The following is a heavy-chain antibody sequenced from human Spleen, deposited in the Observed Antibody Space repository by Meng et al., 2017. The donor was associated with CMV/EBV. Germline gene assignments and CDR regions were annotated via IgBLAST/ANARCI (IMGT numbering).Heavy chain of an antibody. J-gene: IGHJ4*02. V-gene: IGHV3-7*01. CDR1: GFTFRTYA. CDR2: IKQDGSEK. D-gene: IGHD3-3*01. Sequence: GESLKISCAASGFTFRTYAMSWVRQAPGKGLEWVANIKQDGSEKYYVDSVKGRFTISRDNAKNSLYLQMNSLRAEDTAVYYCARLDFWSGFFDYWGQGTLVTVSS. CDR3: ARLDFWSGFFDY.